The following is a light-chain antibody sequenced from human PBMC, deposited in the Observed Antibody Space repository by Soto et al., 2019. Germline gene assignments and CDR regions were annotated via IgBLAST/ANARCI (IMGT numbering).Light chain of an antibody. CDR3: QQYGSSPIT. CDR2: DAS. V-gene: IGKV3-20*01. J-gene: IGKJ5*01. Sequence: EIVLTQSPATLSLSPGERATLSCRASQSISSYLAWYQQKPGQAPSLLIYDASSRATGIPDRFSGSGSGTDFTLTITPLEPEDFVVYFCQQYGSSPITFGQGTRLEIK. CDR1: QSISSY.